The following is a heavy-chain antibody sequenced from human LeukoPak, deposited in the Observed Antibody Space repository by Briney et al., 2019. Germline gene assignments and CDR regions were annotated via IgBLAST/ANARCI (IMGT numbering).Heavy chain of an antibody. J-gene: IGHJ4*02. CDR1: GDSISSSSYY. CDR2: IYYSGST. CDR3: ARAPVDSYGYGSFDY. D-gene: IGHD5-18*01. Sequence: SETLSLTCTVSGDSISSSSYYWSWIRQPPGKGLEWIGYIYYSGSTNYNPSLKSRVTISVDTSKNQFSLKLSSVTAADTAVYYCARAPVDSYGYGSFDYWGQGTLVTVSS. V-gene: IGHV4-61*01.